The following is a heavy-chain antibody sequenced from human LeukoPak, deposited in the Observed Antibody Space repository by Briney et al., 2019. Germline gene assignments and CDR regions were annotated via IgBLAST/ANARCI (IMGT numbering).Heavy chain of an antibody. CDR2: IKEDGSEK. V-gene: IGHV3-7*01. CDR3: ARRGITISGVLVYHYSGLDV. J-gene: IGHJ6*02. CDR1: GFTFSSHW. D-gene: IGHD3-3*01. Sequence: PGGSLRLSCAGSGFTFSSHWMNWVRQAPGKGLEWVASIKEDGSEKHYVDSVSGRFPIPRDNAKNSLHLKISSERAEDTAVYYCARRGITISGVLVYHYSGLDVWGQGTTVTVSS.